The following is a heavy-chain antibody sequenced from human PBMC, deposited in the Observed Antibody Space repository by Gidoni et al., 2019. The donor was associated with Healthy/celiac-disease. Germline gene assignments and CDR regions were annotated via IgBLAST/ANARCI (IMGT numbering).Heavy chain of an antibody. V-gene: IGHV3-33*08. D-gene: IGHD3-22*01. CDR1: GFTFSSYG. Sequence: QVQLVESGGGVVQPGRSLRLSCAASGFTFSSYGMHWVRQAPGKGLEWVAVIWYDGSNKYYADSVKGRFTISRDNSKNTLYLQMNSLRAEDTAVYYCARLRDDSSGSYEGWFDPWGQGTLVTVSS. CDR3: ARLRDDSSGSYEGWFDP. J-gene: IGHJ5*02. CDR2: IWYDGSNK.